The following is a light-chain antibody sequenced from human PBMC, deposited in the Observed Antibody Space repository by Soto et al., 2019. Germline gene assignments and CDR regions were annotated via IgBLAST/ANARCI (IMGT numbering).Light chain of an antibody. Sequence: EIVLTQSPGTLSLSPGERATLSCRASQSVTSSYLAWYQQKPGQAPRLLIYAASSRATGIPDRFSGSGSGTDFTLTISRLEPEDFAVYYCHQYYTWPRTFGQGTKVDIK. J-gene: IGKJ1*01. CDR2: AAS. V-gene: IGKV3-20*01. CDR1: QSVTSSY. CDR3: HQYYTWPRT.